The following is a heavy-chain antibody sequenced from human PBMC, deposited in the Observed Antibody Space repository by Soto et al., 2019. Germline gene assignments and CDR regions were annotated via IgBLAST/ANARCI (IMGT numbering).Heavy chain of an antibody. Sequence: EVQLVESGGGLVKPGGSLRLSCAASGFTFSSYSMNWVRQAPGKGLEWVSSISSSSSYIYYADSVKGRFTISRDNAKNSLYLQMNSLRAEDTAVDDCARPWGHYYYYYYMDVWGKGTTVTVSS. CDR2: ISSSSSYI. CDR1: GFTFSSYS. V-gene: IGHV3-21*01. J-gene: IGHJ6*03. D-gene: IGHD7-27*01. CDR3: ARPWGHYYYYYYMDV.